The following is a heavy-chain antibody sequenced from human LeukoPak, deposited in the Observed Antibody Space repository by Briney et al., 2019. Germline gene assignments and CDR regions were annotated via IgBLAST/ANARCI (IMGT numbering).Heavy chain of an antibody. V-gene: IGHV5-51*01. CDR3: APYSHQLTRIDS. CDR1: GYLFTTYC. Sequence: GESLNISCKASGYLFTTYCIGWVRQTPWKGLEWMGVIYPGDSDTRYSPSFQGQVTISADKSISTAYLQWSTLAASDTAIYYCAPYSHQLTRIDSWGQGTLVTVSS. D-gene: IGHD2-15*01. J-gene: IGHJ4*02. CDR2: IYPGDSDT.